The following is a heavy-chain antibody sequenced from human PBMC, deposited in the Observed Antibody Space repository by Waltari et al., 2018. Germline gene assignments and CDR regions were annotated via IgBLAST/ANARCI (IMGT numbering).Heavy chain of an antibody. CDR2: IGFDGSNK. J-gene: IGHJ6*02. Sequence: QVQLVESGGGVVQPGRSLRLSCAASGFTFSSYGMHWVRQAPGKGLEWVAGIGFDGSNKYYADSVNGRFTISRDNSKNTLYLQMNSLRAEDMGVYYCARAMDTAMVLYYYYGMDVWGQGTTVTVSS. V-gene: IGHV3-33*01. D-gene: IGHD5-18*01. CDR3: ARAMDTAMVLYYYYGMDV. CDR1: GFTFSSYG.